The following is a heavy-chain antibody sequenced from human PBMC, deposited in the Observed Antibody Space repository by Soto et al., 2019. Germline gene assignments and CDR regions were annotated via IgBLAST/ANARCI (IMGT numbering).Heavy chain of an antibody. D-gene: IGHD3-10*01. CDR2: SYYSGST. CDR3: ARGSYYGSGEN. Sequence: ETLSLTCAVSGVSLSPHYWNWIRQPPGKGLEWIGYSYYSGSTTYNHALKSRVTISVDTSKNQFSLNLRSVTAADTAVYYCARGSYYGSGENWGQGTLVTVSS. V-gene: IGHV4-59*11. CDR1: GVSLSPHY. J-gene: IGHJ4*02.